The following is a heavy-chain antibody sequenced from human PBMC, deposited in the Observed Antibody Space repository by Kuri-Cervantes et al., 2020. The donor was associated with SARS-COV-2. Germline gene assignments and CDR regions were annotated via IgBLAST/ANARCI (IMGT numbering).Heavy chain of an antibody. J-gene: IGHJ3*02. CDR2: IWYDGSNK. D-gene: IGHD2-15*01. CDR1: GFTFSSYG. V-gene: IGHV3-33*01. Sequence: GESLKISCAASGFTFSSYGMHWVRQAPGKGLEWVAVIWYDGSNKYYADSVKGRFTISRDNSKNTLYLQMNSLRAEDTAVYYCARENPYCSGGSCYSGAFDIWGQGTMVT. CDR3: ARENPYCSGGSCYSGAFDI.